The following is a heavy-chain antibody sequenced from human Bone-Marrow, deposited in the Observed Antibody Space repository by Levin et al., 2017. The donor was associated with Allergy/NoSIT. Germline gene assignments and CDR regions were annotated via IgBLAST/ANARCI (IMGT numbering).Heavy chain of an antibody. D-gene: IGHD4-17*01. CDR1: GGTFSSYA. CDR3: ASGTTVTLGPFDY. J-gene: IGHJ4*02. Sequence: KISCKASGGTFSSYAISWVRQAPGQGLEWMGGIIPIFGTANYGQKFQGRVTITADKSTSTAYMELSSLRSEDTAMYYCASGTTVTLGPFDYWGQGTLVTVSS. V-gene: IGHV1-69*06. CDR2: IIPIFGTA.